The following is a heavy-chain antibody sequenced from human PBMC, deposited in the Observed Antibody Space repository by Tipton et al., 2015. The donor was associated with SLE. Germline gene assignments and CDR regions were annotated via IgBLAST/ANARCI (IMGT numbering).Heavy chain of an antibody. CDR2: INHSGST. J-gene: IGHJ3*02. Sequence: GLVKPSETLSLTCAVYGGSFSGYYWSWIRQPPGKGLEWIGEINHSGSTNYNPSLKSRVTISVDTSKNQFSLKLSSVTAADTAVYYCARTRPGRHDAFDIWGQGTMVTVSS. V-gene: IGHV4-34*01. CDR3: ARTRPGRHDAFDI. CDR1: GGSFSGYY.